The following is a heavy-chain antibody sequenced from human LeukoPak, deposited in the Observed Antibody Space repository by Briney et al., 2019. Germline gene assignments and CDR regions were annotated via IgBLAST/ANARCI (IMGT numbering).Heavy chain of an antibody. J-gene: IGHJ3*02. Sequence: SETLSLTCTVSGGSISSSSYYWGWLRQPPGKGLEWIGSIYYSGTTYYNPSLKSRVTISVDTSKNQFSLKLSSVTAADTAVYYCARRPKWELRYWGAFDIWGQGTMVIVSS. V-gene: IGHV4-39*01. CDR1: GGSISSSSYY. CDR2: IYYSGTT. D-gene: IGHD1-26*01. CDR3: ARRPKWELRYWGAFDI.